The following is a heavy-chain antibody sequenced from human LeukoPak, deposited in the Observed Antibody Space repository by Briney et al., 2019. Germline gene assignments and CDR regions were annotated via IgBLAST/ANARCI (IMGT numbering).Heavy chain of an antibody. CDR1: GFTFSSYA. D-gene: IGHD3-10*01. CDR2: ICTAGDT. J-gene: IGHJ4*02. CDR3: ARGGWFGELLRPFDY. V-gene: IGHV3-13*01. Sequence: GGSLRLSCAASGFTFSSYAMSWVRQAPGKGLEWVSAICTAGDTYYSGSVKGRFTISRENAKNSLYLQMNSLKAGDTAVYYCARGGWFGELLRPFDYWGQGSLVTVSS.